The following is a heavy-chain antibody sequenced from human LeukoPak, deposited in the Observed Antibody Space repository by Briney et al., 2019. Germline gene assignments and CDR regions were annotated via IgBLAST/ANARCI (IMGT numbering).Heavy chain of an antibody. D-gene: IGHD4-11*01. J-gene: IGHJ6*03. CDR1: GFIFSSYA. CDR3: ARGKSYSNYVPGWNQEDYYYYMDV. Sequence: GGSLRLSCAASGFIFSSYAMSWVRQAPGKGLEWVSGISGSGYDTYYADSVKGRVTISRDNSKNTLYLQMNRLRAEDTAVYSCARGKSYSNYVPGWNQEDYYYYMDVWGKGTAVTVSS. V-gene: IGHV3-23*01. CDR2: ISGSGYDT.